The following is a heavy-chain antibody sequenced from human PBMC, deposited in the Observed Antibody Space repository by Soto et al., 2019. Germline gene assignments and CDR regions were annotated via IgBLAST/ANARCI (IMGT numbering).Heavy chain of an antibody. V-gene: IGHV4-31*03. CDR2: IYYSGST. D-gene: IGHD3-3*01. Sequence: SETLSLPCTVSGGSISNGGYYWSWNRQHPGKGLEWIGYIYYSGSTYYNPSLKSRVTISVDTSKNQFSLKLSSVTAADTAVYYCARGIYYDFWSGYPGYFDYWGQGTLVTVSS. CDR1: GGSISNGGYY. CDR3: ARGIYYDFWSGYPGYFDY. J-gene: IGHJ4*02.